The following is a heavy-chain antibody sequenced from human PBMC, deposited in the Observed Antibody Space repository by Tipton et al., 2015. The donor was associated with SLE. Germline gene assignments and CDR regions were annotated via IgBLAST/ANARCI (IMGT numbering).Heavy chain of an antibody. V-gene: IGHV4-39*07. CDR1: GGSINRNIYY. Sequence: TLSLTCSVSGGSINRNIYYWAWIRHPPGKGLEWIGSVFYTGSTYYNPSLKSRVSFSIDTSKHQFSLKLNSVTAADTAVYYCARRHYSGPFDSWGQGTLVTVSS. CDR2: VFYTGST. D-gene: IGHD5-12*01. J-gene: IGHJ4*02. CDR3: ARRHYSGPFDS.